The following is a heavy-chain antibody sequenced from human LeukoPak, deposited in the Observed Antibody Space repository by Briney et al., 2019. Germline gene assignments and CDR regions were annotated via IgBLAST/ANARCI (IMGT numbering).Heavy chain of an antibody. CDR3: ARHGGFYFDS. J-gene: IGHJ4*02. V-gene: IGHV4-34*01. Sequence: PSETLSLTCGVYDGSFIGDYWSWIRQSPGMGLEWIGQVYHSGSANYSPSLRSRVTISIDTSKKQFSLKSNSVTATDTAVYYCARHGGFYFDSWGQGTLVTVSS. D-gene: IGHD3-16*01. CDR1: DGSFIGDY. CDR2: VYHSGSA.